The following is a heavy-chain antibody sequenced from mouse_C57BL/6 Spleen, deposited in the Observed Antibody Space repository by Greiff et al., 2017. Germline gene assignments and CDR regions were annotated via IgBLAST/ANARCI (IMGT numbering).Heavy chain of an antibody. CDR1: GFTFSSYG. J-gene: IGHJ2*01. CDR3: ARPSTVVGEDYFDY. Sequence: EVMLVESGGDLVKPGGSLKLSCAASGFTFSSYGMSWVRQTPDKRLEWVATISSGGSYPYYPDSVKGRFTLSRDNAKNTLYLQMSSLKSEDTAMYYCARPSTVVGEDYFDYWGQGTTLTVSS. CDR2: ISSGGSYP. V-gene: IGHV5-6*01. D-gene: IGHD1-1*01.